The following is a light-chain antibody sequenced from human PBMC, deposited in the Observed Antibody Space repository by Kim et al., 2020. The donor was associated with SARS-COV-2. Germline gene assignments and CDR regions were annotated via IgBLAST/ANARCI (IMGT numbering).Light chain of an antibody. CDR2: MAT. Sequence: DIQMTQSPSTLSASVGDRVTITCRASETINDWVAWYQQKPGKAPKLLINMATNLESGVPSRFSGSGFGTEFTLTISSLQPDDFATYYCQQFDIYSQWTFGQGTKVDIK. CDR1: ETINDW. J-gene: IGKJ1*01. V-gene: IGKV1-5*03. CDR3: QQFDIYSQWT.